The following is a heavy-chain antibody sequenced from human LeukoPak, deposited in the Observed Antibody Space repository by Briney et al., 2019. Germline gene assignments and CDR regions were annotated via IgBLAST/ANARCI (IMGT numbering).Heavy chain of an antibody. V-gene: IGHV3-23*01. Sequence: GSLRLSCAASGFTFSSYAMSWVRQAPGKGLEWVSAISGSGGSTYYADSVKGRFTISRDNSKNTLYLQMNSLRAEDTAVYYCAKVMFMTTVTTSAFDIWGQGTMVTVSS. CDR2: ISGSGGST. D-gene: IGHD4-17*01. CDR3: AKVMFMTTVTTSAFDI. J-gene: IGHJ3*02. CDR1: GFTFSSYA.